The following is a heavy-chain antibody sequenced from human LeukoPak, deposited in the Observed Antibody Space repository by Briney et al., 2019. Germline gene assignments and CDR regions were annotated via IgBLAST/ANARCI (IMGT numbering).Heavy chain of an antibody. CDR2: IWYDGTNI. Sequence: GGSLRLSCAASGFTFSTYGMHWVRQAPGKGLEWLAVIWYDGTNIYYADSVKGRFAISRDNSKNTLYLQMNSLRAEDTAVYYCARARNNYDSSSYSALDYWGQGTLVTVSS. D-gene: IGHD3-22*01. CDR1: GFTFSTYG. CDR3: ARARNNYDSSSYSALDY. J-gene: IGHJ4*02. V-gene: IGHV3-33*08.